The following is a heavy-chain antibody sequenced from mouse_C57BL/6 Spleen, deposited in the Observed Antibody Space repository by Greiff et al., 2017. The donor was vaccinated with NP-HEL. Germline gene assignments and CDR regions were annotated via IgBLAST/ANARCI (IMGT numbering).Heavy chain of an antibody. D-gene: IGHD1-1*01. V-gene: IGHV10-1*01. CDR2: IRSKSNNYAT. J-gene: IGHJ1*03. CDR3: VRHGHYGSSYWYFDV. Sequence: EVKLVESGGGLVQPKGSLKLSCAASGFSFNTYAMNWVRQAPGKGLEWVARIRSKSNNYATYYADSVKDRFTISRDDSESMLYLQMNNLKTEDTAMYYCVRHGHYGSSYWYFDVWGTGTTVTVSS. CDR1: GFSFNTYA.